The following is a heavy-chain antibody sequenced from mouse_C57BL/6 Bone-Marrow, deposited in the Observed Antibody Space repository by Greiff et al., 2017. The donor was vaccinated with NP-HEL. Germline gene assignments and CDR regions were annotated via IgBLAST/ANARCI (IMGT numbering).Heavy chain of an antibody. CDR1: GYSITSGYY. Sequence: EVKLQESGPGLVKPSQSLSLTCSVTGYSITSGYYWNWIRQFPGNKLEWMGYISYDGSNNYNPSLKNRISITRDTSKNQFFLKLNSVTTEDTATYYCARGGLRRGFAYGGQGTLVTVSA. CDR2: ISYDGSN. D-gene: IGHD2-4*01. CDR3: ARGGLRRGFAY. J-gene: IGHJ3*01. V-gene: IGHV3-6*01.